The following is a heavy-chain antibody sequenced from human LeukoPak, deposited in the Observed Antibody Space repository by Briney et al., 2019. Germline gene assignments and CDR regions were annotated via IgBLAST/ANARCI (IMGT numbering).Heavy chain of an antibody. Sequence: PGGSLRLSCAASGFTFSDYYMSWIRQAPGKGLEWVSYISSSGSYTNYADSVKGRFTVSRDNAKNSLYLQMNSLRAEDTAVYYCARTNSGSYDYWGQGTLVTVSS. D-gene: IGHD1-26*01. J-gene: IGHJ4*02. CDR1: GFTFSDYY. CDR2: ISSSGSYT. CDR3: ARTNSGSYDY. V-gene: IGHV3-11*03.